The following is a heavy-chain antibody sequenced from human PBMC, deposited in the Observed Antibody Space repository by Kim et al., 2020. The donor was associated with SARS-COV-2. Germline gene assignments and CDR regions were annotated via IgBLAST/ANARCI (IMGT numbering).Heavy chain of an antibody. J-gene: IGHJ1*01. CDR3: ARQAYPFGSYDF. CDR1: GDSISSYY. V-gene: IGHV4-59*08. Sequence: SETLSLTCTVFGDSISSYYWSWIRQSPGKGLEWIGYIYYTGRTSYNPSLKSRVTMSVDTTENNFSLELTTVTAADTAVYYCARQAYPFGSYDFWGEGT. D-gene: IGHD3-22*01. CDR2: IYYTGRT.